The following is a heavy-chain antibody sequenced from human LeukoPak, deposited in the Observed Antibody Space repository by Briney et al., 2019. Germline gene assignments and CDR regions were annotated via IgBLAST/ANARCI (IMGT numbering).Heavy chain of an antibody. CDR1: GFTFSSYG. J-gene: IGHJ4*02. CDR2: IEQDGSEK. V-gene: IGHV3-7*01. Sequence: PGGSLRLSCAASGFTFSSYGMSWVRQAPGKGLEWVANIEQDGSEKYYVDSVKGRFTISRDNAKNSLYLQMNSLRAEDTAVYYCARESISGHRDFDNXGQGTLVTVS. D-gene: IGHD1-26*01. CDR3: ARESISGHRDFDN.